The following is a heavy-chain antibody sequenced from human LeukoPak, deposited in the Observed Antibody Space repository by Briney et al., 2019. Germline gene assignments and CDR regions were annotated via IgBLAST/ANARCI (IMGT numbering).Heavy chain of an antibody. CDR2: IRYDGSNK. J-gene: IGHJ6*03. Sequence: GGSLRLSCAASGFTFSSYGMHWVRQAPGKGLEWVAFIRYDGSNKYYADSVKGRFTISRDNSKNTLYLQMNSLRAEDTAVYYCAKSQATVVTPPSRYYYYMDVWGKGTTVTVSS. CDR3: AKSQATVVTPPSRYYYYMDV. V-gene: IGHV3-30*02. D-gene: IGHD4-23*01. CDR1: GFTFSSYG.